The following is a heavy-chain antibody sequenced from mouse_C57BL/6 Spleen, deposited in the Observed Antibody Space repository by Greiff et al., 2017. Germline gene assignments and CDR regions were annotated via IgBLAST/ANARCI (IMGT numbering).Heavy chain of an antibody. CDR3: ARRGSNYDY. V-gene: IGHV1-50*01. J-gene: IGHJ2*01. D-gene: IGHD6-1*01. Sequence: VQLQQPGAELVKPGASVKLSCKASGYTFTSYWMQWVKQRPGQGLEWIGAIDPSDSYTNYNQKFKGKATLTVDPSSSTAYMQLSTLTSEDSAVYYCARRGSNYDYWGQGTTLTVSS. CDR1: GYTFTSYW. CDR2: IDPSDSYT.